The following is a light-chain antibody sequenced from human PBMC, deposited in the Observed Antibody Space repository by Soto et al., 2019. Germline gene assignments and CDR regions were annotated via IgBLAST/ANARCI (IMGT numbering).Light chain of an antibody. CDR3: QQYKNYPWT. Sequence: DIQMTQSPSSLSASVGDRVTITCQASQDISNYLNWYQQKPGKAPKLLIYDASNLETGVPSRFSGSGSGTEFSLTISSLQPDDFATYYCQQYKNYPWTFGQGTKVDIK. CDR2: DAS. CDR1: QDISNY. V-gene: IGKV1-33*01. J-gene: IGKJ1*01.